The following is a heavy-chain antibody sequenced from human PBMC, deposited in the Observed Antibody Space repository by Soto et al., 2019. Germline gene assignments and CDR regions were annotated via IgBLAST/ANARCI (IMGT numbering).Heavy chain of an antibody. CDR3: ARDLYHRSAPHAEYFQH. Sequence: QVQLVQSGAEVKKPGSSVKVSCQASGGTFSSYAISWVRQAPGQGLEWMGGIIPIFGTANYAQKFQGRVTITADESTSTAYMELSSLRSEDTAVYYCARDLYHRSAPHAEYFQHCGQGTLVTVSS. V-gene: IGHV1-69*01. J-gene: IGHJ1*01. CDR1: GGTFSSYA. D-gene: IGHD3-22*01. CDR2: IIPIFGTA.